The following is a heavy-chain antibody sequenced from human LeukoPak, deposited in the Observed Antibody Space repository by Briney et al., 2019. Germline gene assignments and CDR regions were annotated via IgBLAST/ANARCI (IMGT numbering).Heavy chain of an antibody. J-gene: IGHJ4*02. CDR3: ARGPRIAAAGTHYFDY. CDR1: GGTFSSYT. CDR2: IIPILGIA. V-gene: IGHV1-69*02. Sequence: SVKVSCKASGGTFSSYTVSWVRQAPGQGLEWMGRIIPILGIANYAQKFQGRVTITADKSTSTAYMELSSLRSEDTAVYYCARGPRIAAAGTHYFDYWGQGTLITVSS. D-gene: IGHD6-13*01.